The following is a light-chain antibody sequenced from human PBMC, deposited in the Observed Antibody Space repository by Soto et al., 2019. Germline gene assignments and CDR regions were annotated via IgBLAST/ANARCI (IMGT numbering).Light chain of an antibody. CDR1: QSLDRF. Sequence: DIQMTQSPSTLSASVGDRVTITCRASQSLDRFLARYQQKPGRAPKLLIYTASVLETGVPSRFSGSGSETEFTLTISSLQPDDFATYYCQQYKYYSTFGQGTKLDIK. J-gene: IGKJ2*01. CDR3: QQYKYYST. CDR2: TAS. V-gene: IGKV1-5*03.